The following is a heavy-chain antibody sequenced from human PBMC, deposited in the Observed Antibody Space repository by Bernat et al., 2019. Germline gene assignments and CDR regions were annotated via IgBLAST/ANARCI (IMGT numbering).Heavy chain of an antibody. CDR3: ARLAEIYDFWSGYFTHWYFDL. Sequence: EVQLVDSGGDLVQPGGSLRLSCAASEFTFSSYWMSWVRQAPGKGLEWVANIKQDGSEKYYVDSVKGRFTISRDNAKNSLYLQMSSLRAEDTAVYYCARLAEIYDFWSGYFTHWYFDLWGRGTLVTVSS. V-gene: IGHV3-7*03. CDR2: IKQDGSEK. CDR1: EFTFSSYW. D-gene: IGHD3-3*01. J-gene: IGHJ2*01.